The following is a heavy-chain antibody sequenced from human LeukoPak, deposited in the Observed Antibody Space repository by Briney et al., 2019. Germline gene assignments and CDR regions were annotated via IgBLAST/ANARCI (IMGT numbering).Heavy chain of an antibody. D-gene: IGHD3-10*01. Sequence: ASVKVSCKASGYTFNYYGISWVRQAPGQGLEWMGWISAYTGSTNYAQSLQGRVTMTTDTSTSTAYMELRSLRSDDTAVYYCARDPVKFGSGSYDWFDPWGQGTPVTVSS. V-gene: IGHV1-18*01. J-gene: IGHJ5*02. CDR3: ARDPVKFGSGSYDWFDP. CDR1: GYTFNYYG. CDR2: ISAYTGST.